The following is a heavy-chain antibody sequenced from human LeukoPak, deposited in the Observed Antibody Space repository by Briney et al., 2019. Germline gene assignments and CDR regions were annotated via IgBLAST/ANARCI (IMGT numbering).Heavy chain of an antibody. Sequence: GGSLRLSCAASGFTFSSYGMHWVRQAPGKGLEWVAVISYDGSNKYYADSVKGRFTISRDSSKNTLYLQMNSLRAEDTAVYYCAKDDSRGMATIQSYFDYWGQGTLVTVSS. J-gene: IGHJ4*02. D-gene: IGHD5-24*01. CDR2: ISYDGSNK. CDR1: GFTFSSYG. V-gene: IGHV3-30*18. CDR3: AKDDSRGMATIQSYFDY.